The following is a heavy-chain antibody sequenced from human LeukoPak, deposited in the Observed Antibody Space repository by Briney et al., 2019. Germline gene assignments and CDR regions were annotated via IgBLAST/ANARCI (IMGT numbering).Heavy chain of an antibody. CDR2: INSDGSTT. Sequence: GGSLGLSCAAPGFTLNGYWMHWVRQAPGKGLVWVSRINSDGSTTSYADSVKGRFTISRDNSKNTLYLQMNSLRAEDTAVYYCARDHVVGYQLTFDYWGQGTLVTVSS. CDR1: GFTLNGYW. J-gene: IGHJ4*02. V-gene: IGHV3-74*01. D-gene: IGHD2-2*01. CDR3: ARDHVVGYQLTFDY.